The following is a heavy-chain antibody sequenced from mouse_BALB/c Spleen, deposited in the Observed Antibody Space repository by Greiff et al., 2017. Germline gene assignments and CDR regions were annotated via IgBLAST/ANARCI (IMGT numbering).Heavy chain of an antibody. J-gene: IGHJ2*01. CDR2: ISSGGST. V-gene: IGHV5-6-5*01. CDR3: ARGNYDYVFDY. D-gene: IGHD2-4*01. Sequence: EVQVVESGGGLVKPGGSLKLSCAASGFTFSSYAMSWVRQTPEKRLEWVASISSGGSTYYPDSVKGRFTISRDNARNILYLQMSSLRSEDTAMYYCARGNYDYVFDYWGQGTTLTVSS. CDR1: GFTFSSYA.